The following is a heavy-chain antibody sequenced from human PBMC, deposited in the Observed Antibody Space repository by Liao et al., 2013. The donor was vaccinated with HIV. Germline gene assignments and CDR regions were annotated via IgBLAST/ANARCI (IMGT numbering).Heavy chain of an antibody. V-gene: IGHV4-61*02. D-gene: IGHD4-17*01. Sequence: QLQLQESGPGLVKPSQTLSLTCTVSGGSISSGSYYWSWIRQPAGKGLEWIGRIYTSGTTIYNPSLNSRVTMSVDTSKNQFSLKLSSVTAADTAVYYCARRVGGDYGFWLDPWGQGTPGHRLL. CDR2: IYTSGTT. J-gene: IGHJ5*02. CDR3: ARRVGGDYGFWLDP. CDR1: GGSISSGSYY.